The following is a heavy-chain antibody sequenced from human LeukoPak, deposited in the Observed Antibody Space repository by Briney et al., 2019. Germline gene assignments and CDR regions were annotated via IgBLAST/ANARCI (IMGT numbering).Heavy chain of an antibody. D-gene: IGHD3-10*01. CDR1: GFTFSSYG. J-gene: IGHJ4*02. V-gene: IGHV3-30*02. CDR2: IRYDGSNK. CDR3: ARVMVRGVMGFAY. Sequence: GGSLRLSCAASGFTFSSYGMHWVRQAPGKGLEWVAFIRYDGSNKYYADSVKGRFTISRDNAKNSLYLQMNSLRAEDTAVYYCARVMVRGVMGFAYWGQGTLVTVSS.